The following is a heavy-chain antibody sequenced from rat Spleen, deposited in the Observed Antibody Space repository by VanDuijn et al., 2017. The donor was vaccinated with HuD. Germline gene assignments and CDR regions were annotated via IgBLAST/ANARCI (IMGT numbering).Heavy chain of an antibody. CDR3: ARGSAFFDY. Sequence: QVQLKESGPGLVQPSQTLSLTCTVSGFSLPSKTVSWIRPPPGKGLEWMGVIWGHGGTDYNSATKSRLSISRDTSRSQVFLKMNGLQTEDTAMYFCARGSAFFDYWGQGVMVTVSS. CDR1: GFSLPSKT. CDR2: IWGHGGT. J-gene: IGHJ2*01. V-gene: IGHV2-47*01.